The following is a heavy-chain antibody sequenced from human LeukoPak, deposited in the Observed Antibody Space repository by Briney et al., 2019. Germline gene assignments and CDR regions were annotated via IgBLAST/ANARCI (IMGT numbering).Heavy chain of an antibody. CDR1: GFTFSSYA. Sequence: GGPLRLSCAASGFTFSSYAMSWVRQAPGKGLEWVSAISGSGGSTYYADSVKGRFTISRDNSKNTLYLQMNSLRAEDTAVYYCAKAGQWLLSYFDYWGQGTLVTVSS. CDR2: ISGSGGST. J-gene: IGHJ4*02. V-gene: IGHV3-23*01. D-gene: IGHD6-19*01. CDR3: AKAGQWLLSYFDY.